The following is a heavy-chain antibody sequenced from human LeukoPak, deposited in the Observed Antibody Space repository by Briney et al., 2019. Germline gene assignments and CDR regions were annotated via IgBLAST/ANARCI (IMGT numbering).Heavy chain of an antibody. J-gene: IGHJ4*02. CDR3: ATAPPIVVVNYYFDY. CDR1: GYTLTELS. D-gene: IGHD3-22*01. Sequence: ASVKVSCKISGYTLTELSMHWVRQAPGKGLEWMGGFDPEDGETIYAQKFQGRVTMTEDTSTDTAYMELSSLRSEDTAVYYCATAPPIVVVNYYFDYWGQGTLVTVSS. V-gene: IGHV1-24*01. CDR2: FDPEDGET.